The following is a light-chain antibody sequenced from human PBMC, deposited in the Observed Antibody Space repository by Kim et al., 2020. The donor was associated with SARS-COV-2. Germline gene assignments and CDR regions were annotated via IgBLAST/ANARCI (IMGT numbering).Light chain of an antibody. CDR1: QSINKW. V-gene: IGKV1-5*03. Sequence: ASVGDRVPITCRASQSINKWLAWYQQKPGKVPQLLIYKASTLQSGVPSRFSGSGSETEFTLTISSLQPDDVATYYCQQYNSYSLTFGQGTKVDIK. J-gene: IGKJ1*01. CDR3: QQYNSYSLT. CDR2: KAS.